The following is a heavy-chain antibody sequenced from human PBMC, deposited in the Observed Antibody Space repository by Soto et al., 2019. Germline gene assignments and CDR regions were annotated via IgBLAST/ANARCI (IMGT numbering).Heavy chain of an antibody. CDR2: ISYDGSNK. V-gene: IGHV3-30*18. CDR3: AKERMATDQYYYYYYGMDV. CDR1: GFTFSSYG. Sequence: PGGSLRLSCAASGFTFSSYGMHWVRQAPGKGLEWVAVISYDGSNKYYADSVKGRFTISRDNSKNTLYLQMNSLRAEDTAVYYCAKERMATDQYYYYYYGMDVWGQGTTVTVSS. J-gene: IGHJ6*02. D-gene: IGHD5-12*01.